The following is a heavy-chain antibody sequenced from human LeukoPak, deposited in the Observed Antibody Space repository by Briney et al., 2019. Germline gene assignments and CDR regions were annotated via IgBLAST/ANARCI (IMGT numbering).Heavy chain of an antibody. CDR1: GYSISSGYY. CDR3: ARDGRPGTYYYYMDV. CDR2: IYSSGST. Sequence: SETLSLTCTVSGYSISSGYYWGWIRQPAGKGLEWIGRIYSSGSTNYNPSLKSRVTMSVDTSKNQFSLKVSSVTAADTAVYYCARDGRPGTYYYYMDVWGKGTTVTISS. J-gene: IGHJ6*03. D-gene: IGHD3-10*01. V-gene: IGHV4-4*07.